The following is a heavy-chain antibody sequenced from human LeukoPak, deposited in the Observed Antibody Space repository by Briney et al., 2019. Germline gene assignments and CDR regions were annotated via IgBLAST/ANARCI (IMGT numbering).Heavy chain of an antibody. Sequence: EGSLRLSCAASEFTFITYWMSWVRQAPGKGLEWVANIKQDGSEIYYVDSVKGRFTISRDNAKNSLYLQMNSLRAEDTAVYYCARDTTGGMDVWGQGTTVTVSS. J-gene: IGHJ6*02. CDR3: ARDTTGGMDV. CDR2: IKQDGSEI. D-gene: IGHD1-14*01. V-gene: IGHV3-7*01. CDR1: EFTFITYW.